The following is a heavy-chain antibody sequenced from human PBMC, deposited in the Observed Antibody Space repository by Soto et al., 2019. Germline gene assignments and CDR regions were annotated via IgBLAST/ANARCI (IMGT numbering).Heavy chain of an antibody. V-gene: IGHV3-23*01. CDR2: ISGSGDSA. J-gene: IGHJ5*01. Sequence: GGSLRLSCAASGFTFSSYAMSWVRQAPGKGLERVSAISGSGDSAYYADSAKGRFTISRDNSRNTLYLQMNSLRAEDTAEYFCAKFRGTTTSCHDSWGQGALVTVSS. CDR3: AKFRGTTTSCHDS. CDR1: GFTFSSYA. D-gene: IGHD2-2*01.